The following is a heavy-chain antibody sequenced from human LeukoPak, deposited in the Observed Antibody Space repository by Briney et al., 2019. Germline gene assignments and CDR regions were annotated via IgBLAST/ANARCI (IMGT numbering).Heavy chain of an antibody. Sequence: SETLSLTCAVYGGSFSGYYWSWIRQPPGKGLEWIGEINHSGSTNYNPSLKSRVTISVDTSKNQFSLKLSSVTAADTAVYYCARGRRAAPGRLDYWGQGTLVTVSS. V-gene: IGHV4-34*01. CDR3: ARGRRAAPGRLDY. CDR1: GGSFSGYY. CDR2: INHSGST. D-gene: IGHD6-13*01. J-gene: IGHJ4*02.